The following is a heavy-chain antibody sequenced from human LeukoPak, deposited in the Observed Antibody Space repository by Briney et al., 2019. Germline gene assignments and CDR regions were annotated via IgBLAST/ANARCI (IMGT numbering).Heavy chain of an antibody. Sequence: GGSLRLSCAAPGFTFSSCEMNWVRQAPGRGLEWVSYISSSGSTIYYADSVKGRFTISRDNAKNSLYLQMTSLRAEDTAVYYCATRRGYTYNWGQGTLVTVSS. CDR2: ISSSGSTI. J-gene: IGHJ4*02. V-gene: IGHV3-48*03. CDR3: ATRRGYTYN. D-gene: IGHD5-18*01. CDR1: GFTFSSCE.